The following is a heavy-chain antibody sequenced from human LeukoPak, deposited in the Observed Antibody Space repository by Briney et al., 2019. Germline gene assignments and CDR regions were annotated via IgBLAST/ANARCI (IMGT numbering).Heavy chain of an antibody. D-gene: IGHD3-16*01. Sequence: PSETLSLTCTVSGGSISSYYWSWIRQPPGKGLEWIGYIYYSGSTNYNPSLKSRVTISVDTSKNQFSLKLSSVTAADTAVYYCARDTGEGTFDPWGQGTLVTVSS. J-gene: IGHJ5*02. CDR2: IYYSGST. CDR3: ARDTGEGTFDP. V-gene: IGHV4-59*01. CDR1: GGSISSYY.